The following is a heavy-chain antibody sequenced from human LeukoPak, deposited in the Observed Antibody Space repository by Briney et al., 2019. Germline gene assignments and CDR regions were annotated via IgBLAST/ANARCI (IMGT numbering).Heavy chain of an antibody. D-gene: IGHD6-6*01. V-gene: IGHV3-13*01. CDR1: GFTFSSYD. J-gene: IGHJ6*03. CDR2: IGTAGDT. Sequence: SGGSLRLSCAASGFTFSSYDMHWVRQATGKGLEWVSAIGTAGDTYYPGSVKGRFTISRENAKNSLYLQMNSLRAGDTAVYYCARGDVVGYMDVWGKGTTVTVSS. CDR3: ARGDVVGYMDV.